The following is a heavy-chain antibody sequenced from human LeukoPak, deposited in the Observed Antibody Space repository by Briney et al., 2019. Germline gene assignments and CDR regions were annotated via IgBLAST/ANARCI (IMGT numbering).Heavy chain of an antibody. CDR3: ARVRGIAARPDYNWFDP. J-gene: IGHJ5*02. D-gene: IGHD6-6*01. Sequence: ASVKVSCKASGYTFTSYGISWVRQAPGQGLEWMGWIGAHNGNTNYAQKLQGRVTMTTDTSTSTAYMELRSLRSDDTAVYYCARVRGIAARPDYNWFDPWGQGTLVTVSS. V-gene: IGHV1-18*01. CDR2: IGAHNGNT. CDR1: GYTFTSYG.